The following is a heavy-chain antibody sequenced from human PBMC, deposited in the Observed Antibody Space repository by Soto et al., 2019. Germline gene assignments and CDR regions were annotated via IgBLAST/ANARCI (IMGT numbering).Heavy chain of an antibody. Sequence: ASVKVSCKASGYTFTSYGISWVRQAPGQGLEWMGWISAYNGNTNYAQKLQGRVTMTTDTSTSTAYMELRSLRSDDTAVYYCARAEGYDYPYYFDYWGQGTLVTVSS. D-gene: IGHD5-12*01. V-gene: IGHV1-18*01. CDR2: ISAYNGNT. CDR1: GYTFTSYG. CDR3: ARAEGYDYPYYFDY. J-gene: IGHJ4*02.